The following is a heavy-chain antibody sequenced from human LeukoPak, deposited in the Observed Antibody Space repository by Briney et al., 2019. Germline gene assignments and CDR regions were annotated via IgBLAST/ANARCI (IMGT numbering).Heavy chain of an antibody. J-gene: IGHJ6*02. D-gene: IGHD4-17*01. Sequence: SETLSLTCAVYGGSFSGYYWSWIRQPPGKGLEWIGEINHSGSTNYNPSLKSRVTVSADTSENQFSLKLSSVTAADTAVYYCARWGSYGDYNRRYYSHYYYYYGMDVWGQGTTVTVSS. CDR2: INHSGST. CDR1: GGSFSGYY. V-gene: IGHV4-34*01. CDR3: ARWGSYGDYNRRYYSHYYYYYGMDV.